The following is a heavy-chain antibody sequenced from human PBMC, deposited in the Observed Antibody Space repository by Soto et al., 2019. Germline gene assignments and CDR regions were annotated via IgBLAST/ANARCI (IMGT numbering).Heavy chain of an antibody. CDR1: GGTFSSYA. J-gene: IGHJ4*02. CDR3: ASRYYYDSSGYYKY. CDR2: IIPIFGTA. Sequence: SVKVSCKASGGTFSSYAISWVRQAPGQGLEWMGGIIPIFGTANYAQKFQGRVTITADESTSTAYMELSSLRSEDTAVYYCASRYYYDSSGYYKYWGQGTLVTVSS. V-gene: IGHV1-69*13. D-gene: IGHD3-22*01.